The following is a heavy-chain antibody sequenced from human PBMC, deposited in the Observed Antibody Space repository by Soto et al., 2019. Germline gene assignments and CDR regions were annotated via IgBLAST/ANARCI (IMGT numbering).Heavy chain of an antibody. J-gene: IGHJ4*02. V-gene: IGHV1-18*01. Sequence: HVQLVQSGGEVKKPWASVKVSCMPSGYTFTNYVISWVRQAPGQGLEYMGWISPFNGHTKYAQKFQGRVTLTTETSTSTAYMELRSLINDDTAVYYCARDAGSESYLAYWGQGTLVSVSS. D-gene: IGHD6-13*01. CDR3: ARDAGSESYLAY. CDR2: ISPFNGHT. CDR1: GYTFTNYV.